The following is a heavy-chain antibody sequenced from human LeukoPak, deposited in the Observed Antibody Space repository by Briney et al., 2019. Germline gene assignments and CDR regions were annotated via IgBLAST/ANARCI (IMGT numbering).Heavy chain of an antibody. CDR2: ISAYNGNT. V-gene: IGHV1-18*01. CDR1: GYTFTSYG. J-gene: IGHJ4*02. CDR3: ARAPSTSETAAGSFDY. D-gene: IGHD6-13*01. Sequence: ASVKVSCKASGYTFTSYGISWVRQAPGQGLEWMGWISAYNGNTNYAQKLQGRVTMTTDTSKSTVYMELRSLRSDDTAVYYCARAPSTSETAAGSFDYWGQGTLVTVSS.